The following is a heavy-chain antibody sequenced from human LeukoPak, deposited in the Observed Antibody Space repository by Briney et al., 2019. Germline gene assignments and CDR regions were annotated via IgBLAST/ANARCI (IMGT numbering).Heavy chain of an antibody. CDR1: GGTFSSYA. J-gene: IGHJ4*02. CDR2: INPDSGGT. D-gene: IGHD2-2*01. V-gene: IGHV1-2*02. CDR3: VRGGSRYCSGTSCPLFDF. Sequence: ASVKVSCKASGGTFSSYAISWVRQAPGQGLEWMGWINPDSGGTNYAQKFQGRVTVTRDTSINTAYMDLRWLRSDDTGIYYCVRGGSRYCSGTSCPLFDFWGQGTLVTVSS.